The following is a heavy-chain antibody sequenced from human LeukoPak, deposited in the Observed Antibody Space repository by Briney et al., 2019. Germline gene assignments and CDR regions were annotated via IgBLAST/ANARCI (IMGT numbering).Heavy chain of an antibody. J-gene: IGHJ4*02. CDR1: GFTFSKHA. V-gene: IGHV3-23*01. CDR3: ATSKYSGSY. CDR2: ISGSGGRI. D-gene: IGHD1-26*01. Sequence: PGGSLRLSCSASGFTFSKHAINWVRQAPGKGLEWVSAISGSGGRIYYGASVKGRFTISRDNSKNTLNLQMNSLRAEDTAVYYCATSKYSGSYWGQGTLVTVSS.